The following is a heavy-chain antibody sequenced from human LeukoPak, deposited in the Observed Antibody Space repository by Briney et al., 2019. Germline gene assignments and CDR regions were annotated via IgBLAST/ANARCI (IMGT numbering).Heavy chain of an antibody. Sequence: ASVKVSCKASCYTFTTYDISCVRQPTGQGLKWIIWIIAYNDNTNYAHKLQGSVTMTTDTSTNTAYMELRSPRSDETAVYYCPREASWFGGMDVWGKGTPVTVSS. J-gene: IGHJ6*04. D-gene: IGHD3-10*01. V-gene: IGHV1-18*04. CDR3: PREASWFGGMDV. CDR2: IIAYNDNT. CDR1: CYTFTTYD.